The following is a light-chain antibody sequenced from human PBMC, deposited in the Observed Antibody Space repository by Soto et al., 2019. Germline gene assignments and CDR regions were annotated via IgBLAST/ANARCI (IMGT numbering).Light chain of an antibody. CDR3: QQRSNWPLT. Sequence: EIVLTQSPATLSLSPGERATLSCSASQSLDIYLAWYQQKPGQAPRLLIYNASNRATGIPARFSGSGSGTDFTLTISSLEPEDFAVYDCQQRSNWPLTFGGGTKVEI. J-gene: IGKJ4*01. CDR1: QSLDIY. CDR2: NAS. V-gene: IGKV3-11*01.